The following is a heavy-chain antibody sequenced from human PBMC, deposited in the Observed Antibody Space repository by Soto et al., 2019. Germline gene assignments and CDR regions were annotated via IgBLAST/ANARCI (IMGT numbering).Heavy chain of an antibody. CDR3: VLKEGSYDILTGYYYFDY. CDR2: ISSNGGST. CDR1: GFTFSSYA. Sequence: LRLSCSASGFTFSSYAMHWVRQAPGKGLEYVSAISSNGGSTYYADSVKGRFTISRDNSKNTLYLQMSSLRAEDTAVYYCVLKEGSYDILTGYYYFDYWGQGTLVTVS. V-gene: IGHV3-64D*06. D-gene: IGHD3-9*01. J-gene: IGHJ4*02.